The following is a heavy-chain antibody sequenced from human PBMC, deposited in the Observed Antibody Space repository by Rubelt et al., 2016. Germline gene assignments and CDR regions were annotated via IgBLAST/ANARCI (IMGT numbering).Heavy chain of an antibody. CDR2: ISYDGSGK. J-gene: IGHJ4*02. CDR1: GFTFSTSG. CDR3: AKDHSGDMATRRFDF. V-gene: IGHV3-30*18. Sequence: VQLVESGGVLVQPGGSLRLSCAASGFTFSTSGMHWVRQAPGKGLEWVAVISYDGSGKYYADSVKGRFTVSSDNSKNTMFLQMNSLRTDDTAVYFCAKDHSGDMATRRFDFWGQGTLVTVSS. D-gene: IGHD5-24*01.